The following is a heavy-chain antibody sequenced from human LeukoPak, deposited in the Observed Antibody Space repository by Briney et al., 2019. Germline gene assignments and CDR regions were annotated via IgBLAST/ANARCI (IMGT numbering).Heavy chain of an antibody. CDR2: IIPILGIA. V-gene: IGHV1-69*02. CDR3: ASQYSSSSRVYFDY. CDR1: GGTFSSYT. D-gene: IGHD6-6*01. Sequence: SVKVSCKASGGTFSSYTISCVRQAPGQGLEWMGRIIPILGIANYAQKFQGRVTIIADKSTSTAYMELSSLRSEDTAVYYCASQYSSSSRVYFDYWGQGTLVTVSS. J-gene: IGHJ4*02.